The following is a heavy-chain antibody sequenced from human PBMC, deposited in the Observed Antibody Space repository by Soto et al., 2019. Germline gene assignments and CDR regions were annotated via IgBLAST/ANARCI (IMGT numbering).Heavy chain of an antibody. CDR2: IYRTGST. V-gene: IGHV4-4*02. CDR3: VRVVEAATRHTDDFDY. Sequence: QVQLQESGPGLVKPSGTLSLTCAVSGGSFTSNNWWTWVRQPPGQGLEWIGEIYRTGSTNYNPSLKSRVTISADTSKNQVSLMLNSVTAADTAVYYCVRVVEAATRHTDDFDYWGQGALVAVSS. J-gene: IGHJ4*02. D-gene: IGHD2-15*01. CDR1: GGSFTSNNW.